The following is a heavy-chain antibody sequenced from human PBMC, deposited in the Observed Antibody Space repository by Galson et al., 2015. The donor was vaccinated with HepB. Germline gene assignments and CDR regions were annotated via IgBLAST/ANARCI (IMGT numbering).Heavy chain of an antibody. V-gene: IGHV3-48*01. Sequence: SLRLSCAASGFTFSSYSMNWVRQAPGKGLEWVSYISSSSSTIYYADSVKGRFTISRDNAKNSLYLQMNSLRAEDTAVYYCARDLQNYDSSLSPGDWGQGTLVTVSS. D-gene: IGHD3-22*01. CDR3: ARDLQNYDSSLSPGD. CDR2: ISSSSSTI. CDR1: GFTFSSYS. J-gene: IGHJ4*02.